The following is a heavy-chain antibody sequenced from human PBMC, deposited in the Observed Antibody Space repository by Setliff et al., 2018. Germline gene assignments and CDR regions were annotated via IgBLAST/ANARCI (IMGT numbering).Heavy chain of an antibody. Sequence: TGGSLRLSCATSGFTFSGNYMHWVRQAPGKGLVWVSRINTDDGTTNYADSVQGRFTIFRDNAKNTVYMELNSLRVDDTAVYFCTRAFYCGRKCYRGFDYWGQGTLVTVSS. CDR2: INTDDGTT. V-gene: IGHV3-74*01. CDR3: TRAFYCGRKCYRGFDY. D-gene: IGHD2-21*01. J-gene: IGHJ4*02. CDR1: GFTFSGNY.